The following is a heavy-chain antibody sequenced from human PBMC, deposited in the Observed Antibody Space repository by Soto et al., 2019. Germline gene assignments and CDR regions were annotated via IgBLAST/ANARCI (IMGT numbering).Heavy chain of an antibody. Sequence: QVQLVQSGAEVKKPGSSVKVSCKASGGTFSSYAISWVRQAPGQGLEWMGGIIPIFGTANYAQKFQGGVTITADESASTAYMELSSLRSEDTAVYYCASGGPGRYSYGHRFDYWCQGTLVTVSS. J-gene: IGHJ4*02. CDR3: ASGGPGRYSYGHRFDY. CDR1: GGTFSSYA. D-gene: IGHD5-18*01. CDR2: IIPIFGTA. V-gene: IGHV1-69*01.